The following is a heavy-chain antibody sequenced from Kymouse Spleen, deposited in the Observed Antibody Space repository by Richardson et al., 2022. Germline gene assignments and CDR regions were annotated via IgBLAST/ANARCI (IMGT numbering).Heavy chain of an antibody. CDR1: GFTFSGSA. V-gene: IGHV3-73*02. D-gene: IGHD6-13*01. Sequence: EVQLVESGGGLVQPGGSLKLSCAASGFTFSGSAMHWVRQASGKGLEWVGRIRSKANSYATAYAASVKGRFTISRDDSKNTAYLQMNSLKTEDTAVYYCTRLHSSSWYVRYGMDVWGQGTTVTVSS. CDR2: IRSKANSYAT. CDR3: TRLHSSSWYVRYGMDV. J-gene: IGHJ6*02.